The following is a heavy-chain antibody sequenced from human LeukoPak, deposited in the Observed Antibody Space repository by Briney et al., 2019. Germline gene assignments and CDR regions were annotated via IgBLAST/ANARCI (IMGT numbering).Heavy chain of an antibody. J-gene: IGHJ4*02. CDR1: GGSLSSGGYY. CDR2: IYYSGST. D-gene: IGHD2-15*01. CDR3: ARVGCSGGSCYPHPKRYFDY. Sequence: SETLSLTCTVSGGSLSSGGYYWSWIRQHPGKGLEWIGYIYYSGSTYYNPSLKSRVTISVDTSKNQFSLKLSSVTAADTAVYYCARVGCSGGSCYPHPKRYFDYWGQGTLVTVSS. V-gene: IGHV4-31*03.